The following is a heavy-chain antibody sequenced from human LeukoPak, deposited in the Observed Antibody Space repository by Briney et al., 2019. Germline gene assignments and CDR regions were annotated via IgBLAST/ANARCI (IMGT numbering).Heavy chain of an antibody. V-gene: IGHV1-18*01. Sequence: ASVKVSCKASGYTFTSYGISWVRQAPGQGLEWMGWISAYNGNTNYAQKLQGRVTMTTDTSTSTAYMELRSLRSDGTAVYYCARFEAYYHILTGYSPFDYWGQGTLVTVSS. D-gene: IGHD3-9*01. CDR2: ISAYNGNT. J-gene: IGHJ4*02. CDR1: GYTFTSYG. CDR3: ARFEAYYHILTGYSPFDY.